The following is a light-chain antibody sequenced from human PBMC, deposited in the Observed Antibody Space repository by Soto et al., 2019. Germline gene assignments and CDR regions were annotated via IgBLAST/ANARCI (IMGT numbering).Light chain of an antibody. J-gene: IGKJ1*01. CDR2: EVS. CDR3: MQGTHWPWT. CDR1: QSLMHSDGNTY. Sequence: DVVMTQSPLSLPVTLGQPASISCRSSQSLMHSDGNTYLNWFQQRPGQSPRRLIYEVSDRDSGVPDRVSGSGSGTDFTLKISRVEAEDVGVCYCMQGTHWPWTFGQGTEVEIK. V-gene: IGKV2-30*02.